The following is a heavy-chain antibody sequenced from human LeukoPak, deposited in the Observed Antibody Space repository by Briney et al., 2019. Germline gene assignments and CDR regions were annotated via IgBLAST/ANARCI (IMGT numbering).Heavy chain of an antibody. D-gene: IGHD6-6*01. CDR2: INPSGGST. V-gene: IGHV1-46*01. CDR3: ARECSSWSLDY. CDR1: GYAFTSYY. J-gene: IGHJ4*02. Sequence: ASVKVSCKXSGYAFTSYYMHWVRQAPGQGLERMGIINPSGGSTSYAQKFQGRVTMTRDTSTSTVYMELSSLRSEDTAVYYCARECSSWSLDYWGQGTLVTVSS.